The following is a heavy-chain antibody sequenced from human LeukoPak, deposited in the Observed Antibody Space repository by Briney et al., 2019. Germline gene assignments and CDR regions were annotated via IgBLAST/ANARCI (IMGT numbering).Heavy chain of an antibody. D-gene: IGHD1-7*01. CDR3: ARGELARR. Sequence: ASVKVSCKASGYTFANYYINWVRQPTRQGLEWMGWINPHSGATRYAEKFQGRVNMTRDTSISTAYMELSSLRSEDTAVYYCARGELARRWGQGTLVTVSS. V-gene: IGHV1-8*01. CDR2: INPHSGAT. CDR1: GYTFANYY. J-gene: IGHJ4*02.